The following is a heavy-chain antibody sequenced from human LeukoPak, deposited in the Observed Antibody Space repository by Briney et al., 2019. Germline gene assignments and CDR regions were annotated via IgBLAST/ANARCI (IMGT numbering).Heavy chain of an antibody. CDR3: ARYPYSTSSWSDP. CDR1: GLTVSSDY. J-gene: IGHJ5*02. D-gene: IGHD6-6*01. Sequence: GGSLRLSCAASGLTVSSDYMSWVRQAPGKGLEWVSVIYSGGGTYYADSVRGRFTISRDNSKNTLYLQLNSLRAEGTAVYYCARYPYSTSSWSDPWGQGTLVTVFS. V-gene: IGHV3-66*01. CDR2: IYSGGGT.